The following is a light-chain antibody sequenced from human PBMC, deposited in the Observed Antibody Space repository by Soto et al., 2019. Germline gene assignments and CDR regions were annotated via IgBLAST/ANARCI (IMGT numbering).Light chain of an antibody. CDR3: QLGGTFPPT. CDR2: AAS. Sequence: DIQLTQSPSSVSASVGARVTVSCRASQGIGSWLAWYHQKPGKAPNLMIYAASTLQSGVPSWFSGSDSGTDFALTICSLQPEDFATYFCQLGGTFPPTFGGGTKVDIK. J-gene: IGKJ4*01. CDR1: QGIGSW. V-gene: IGKV1-12*01.